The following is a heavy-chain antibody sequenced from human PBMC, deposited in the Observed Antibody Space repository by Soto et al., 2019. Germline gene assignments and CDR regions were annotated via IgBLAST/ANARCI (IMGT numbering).Heavy chain of an antibody. Sequence: GESLKISCKGSGYSFTSYWISWVRQMPGKCLEWMGRIDPSDSYTNYSPSFQGHVTISADKSISTAYLQWSSLKASDTAMYYCARDIVVVVAAPGYYYGMDVWGQGTTVTVS. CDR1: GYSFTSYW. CDR2: IDPSDSYT. CDR3: ARDIVVVVAAPGYYYGMDV. J-gene: IGHJ6*02. D-gene: IGHD2-15*01. V-gene: IGHV5-10-1*01.